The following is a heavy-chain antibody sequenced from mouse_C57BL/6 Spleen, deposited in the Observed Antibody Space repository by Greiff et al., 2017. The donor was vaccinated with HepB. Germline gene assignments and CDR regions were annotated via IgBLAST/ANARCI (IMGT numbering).Heavy chain of an antibody. J-gene: IGHJ4*01. CDR1: GFNIKDDY. CDR2: IDPENGDT. D-gene: IGHD1-1*01. Sequence: EVMLVESGAELVRPGASVKLSCTASGFNIKDDYMHWVKQRPEQGLEWIGWIDPENGDTEYASKFQGKATITADTSSNTAYLQLSSLTSEDTAVYYCTTDHYGNYDMDYWGQGTSVTVSS. V-gene: IGHV14-4*01. CDR3: TTDHYGNYDMDY.